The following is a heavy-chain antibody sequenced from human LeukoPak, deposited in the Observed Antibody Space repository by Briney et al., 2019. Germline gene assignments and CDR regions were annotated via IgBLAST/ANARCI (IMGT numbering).Heavy chain of an antibody. Sequence: TLSLTCTVSGGSISSSSYYWGWIRQPAGKGLEWIGRIYTSGSTNYNPSLKSRVTISVDTSKNQFSLKLSSVTAADTAVYYCARVASSGYYSFDYWGQGTLVTVSS. CDR1: GGSISSSSYY. D-gene: IGHD3-22*01. J-gene: IGHJ4*01. V-gene: IGHV4-61*02. CDR2: IYTSGST. CDR3: ARVASSGYYSFDY.